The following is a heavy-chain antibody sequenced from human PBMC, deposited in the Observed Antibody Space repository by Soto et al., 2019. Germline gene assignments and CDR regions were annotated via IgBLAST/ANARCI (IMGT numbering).Heavy chain of an antibody. CDR1: GGSISSTNW. CDR3: GGRLGTSVGM. D-gene: IGHD3-16*01. J-gene: IGHJ6*01. Sequence: QVQLQESGPGLVESSGTLSLTCAVSGGSISSTNWWSWVRQSPGKGLEWIGEIYHNGSPDYNPSLKDGVPISGDKPKNHFSPEVAPGAATGPAGDFLGGRLGTSVGM. V-gene: IGHV4-4*02. CDR2: IYHNGSP.